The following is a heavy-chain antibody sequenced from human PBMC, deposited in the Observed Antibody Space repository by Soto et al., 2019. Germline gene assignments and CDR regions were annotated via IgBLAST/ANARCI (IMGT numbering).Heavy chain of an antibody. V-gene: IGHV4-39*01. Sequence: PSETLSLTCSVSGGSISSDVYYWNWIRQHPGKGLEWIGSIYYSGSTYYNPSLKSRVTISVDTSKNQFSLKLSSVTAADTAVYYCARYVIGDFWSGYFFDYWGQGTLVTVS. CDR2: IYYSGST. D-gene: IGHD3-3*01. CDR1: GGSISSDVYY. J-gene: IGHJ4*02. CDR3: ARYVIGDFWSGYFFDY.